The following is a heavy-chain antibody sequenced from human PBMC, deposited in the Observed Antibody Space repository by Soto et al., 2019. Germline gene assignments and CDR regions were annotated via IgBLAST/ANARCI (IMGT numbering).Heavy chain of an antibody. CDR2: IYPGDSDT. CDR3: ARHGGRDCSGGSCYGVSYYYGMDV. Sequence: PGESLKISCKGSGYSFTSFWIGWVRQMPGKGLEWMGIIYPGDSDTRYSPSFQGHVTISADKSISTAYLQWSSLKASDTAMYYCARHGGRDCSGGSCYGVSYYYGMDVWGQGTTVTVSS. D-gene: IGHD2-15*01. CDR1: GYSFTSFW. V-gene: IGHV5-51*01. J-gene: IGHJ6*02.